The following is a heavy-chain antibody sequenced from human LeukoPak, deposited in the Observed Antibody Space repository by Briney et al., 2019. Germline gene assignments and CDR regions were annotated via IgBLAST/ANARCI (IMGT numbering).Heavy chain of an antibody. D-gene: IGHD6-19*01. V-gene: IGHV3-53*01. CDR1: GFTVSSNY. J-gene: IGHJ4*02. CDR3: ARTIVVAGFTDYFDY. Sequence: PGGSLRLSCAASGFTVSSNYMSWVRQAPGGGLEWVSVIYSGGSTYYADSVEGRFTISRDNSKNMLYLQMNSLRAEDTAVYYCARTIVVAGFTDYFDYWGQGTLVSVSS. CDR2: IYSGGST.